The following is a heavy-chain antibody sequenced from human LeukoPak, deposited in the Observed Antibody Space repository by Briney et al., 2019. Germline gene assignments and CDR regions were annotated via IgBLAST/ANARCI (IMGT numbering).Heavy chain of an antibody. CDR3: ARERYDYVWGSYRYFFDY. Sequence: GGSLRLSCAASGFTFNDYYMSRIRQAPGKGLEWVSYISSSGTTIYYADSVKGRFTISRDNAKNSLYLQMTSLRAEDTALYYCARERYDYVWGSYRYFFDYWGQGTLVTVSS. CDR1: GFTFNDYY. CDR2: ISSSGTTI. J-gene: IGHJ4*02. D-gene: IGHD3-16*02. V-gene: IGHV3-11*01.